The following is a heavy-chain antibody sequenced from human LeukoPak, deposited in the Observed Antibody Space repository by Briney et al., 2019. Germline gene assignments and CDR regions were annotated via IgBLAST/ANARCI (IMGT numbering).Heavy chain of an antibody. V-gene: IGHV5-51*01. CDR1: GYTFTTYW. D-gene: IGHD4-17*01. CDR2: IYPGDSDT. J-gene: IGHJ2*01. Sequence: GESLKISCKGSGYTFTTYWIGWVRQMPGKGLEWMGIIYPGDSDTRYSPSFQGQVTISADKSIRTAYLQWSSLEASDTAIYYCARPSTTVDWYFDLWGRGTLVTVSS. CDR3: ARPSTTVDWYFDL.